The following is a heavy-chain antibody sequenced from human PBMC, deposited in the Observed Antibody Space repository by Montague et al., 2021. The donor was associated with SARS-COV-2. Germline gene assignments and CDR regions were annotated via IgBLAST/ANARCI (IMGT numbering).Heavy chain of an antibody. CDR3: ARDQGLRGWFDP. V-gene: IGHV4-59*02. CDR1: GGSVSTYY. CDR2: LYFSGSAT. Sequence: SETLSLTCTVSGGSVSTYYWSWLRQPPGKGLEWIGFLYFSGSATTYNPSLKSRVTISIGTSKNQFPLNLSSVTAADTAVYFCARDQGLRGWFDPWGQGTLVAVSS. J-gene: IGHJ5*02.